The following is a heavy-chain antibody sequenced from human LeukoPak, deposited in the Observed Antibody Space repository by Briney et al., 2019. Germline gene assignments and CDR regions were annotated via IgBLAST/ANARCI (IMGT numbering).Heavy chain of an antibody. CDR2: FYYSGSI. J-gene: IGHJ4*02. Sequence: PSETLSLTCSVSGGSIFISSCYWTWIRQPPGKGLEWIGYFYYSGSINYSPSLRSRVTISGGTSKNQFSLKLTFVTDADTAVYYCARAQWLLDGYYFDYWGQGALVTVSS. CDR1: GGSIFISSCY. V-gene: IGHV4-61*05. D-gene: IGHD6-19*01. CDR3: ARAQWLLDGYYFDY.